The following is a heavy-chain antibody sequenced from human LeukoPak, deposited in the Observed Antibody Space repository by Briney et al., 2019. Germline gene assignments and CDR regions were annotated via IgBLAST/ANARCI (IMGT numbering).Heavy chain of an antibody. CDR3: ARSPVQYSSSSCFGFHFDY. Sequence: PSETLSLTCTVSGYSISSGYYWGWIRQPPGKGLEWIGSIYHSGGTYYNPSLKSRVTISVDTSKSQFSLKLSSVTAADTAVYSCARSPVQYSSSSCFGFHFDYWGQGTLVIASS. CDR1: GYSISSGYY. D-gene: IGHD2-2*01. J-gene: IGHJ4*02. V-gene: IGHV4-38-2*02. CDR2: IYHSGGT.